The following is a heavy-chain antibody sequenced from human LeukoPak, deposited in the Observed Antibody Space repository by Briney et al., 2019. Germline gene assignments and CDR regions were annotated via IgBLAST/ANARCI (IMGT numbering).Heavy chain of an antibody. Sequence: SETLSLTCTVSGGSISSYYWSWIRQPPGKGLEWIGYIYYSGSTNYNPSLKSRVTISVDTSKNQFSLKLSSVTAADTAVYYCAREGGWNYFDYWGQGTLVTVSS. CDR3: AREGGWNYFDY. CDR1: GGSISSYY. J-gene: IGHJ4*02. CDR2: IYYSGST. D-gene: IGHD3-16*01. V-gene: IGHV4-59*01.